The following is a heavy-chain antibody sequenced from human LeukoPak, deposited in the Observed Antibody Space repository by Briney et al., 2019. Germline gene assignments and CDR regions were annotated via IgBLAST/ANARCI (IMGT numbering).Heavy chain of an antibody. CDR1: GGSISSYY. D-gene: IGHD3-22*01. Sequence: SETLSLTCTVSGGSISSYYWSWIRQPPGKGLEWIGYIYYSGSTNYNPSLKSRVTISVDTSKNQFSLKLSSVTAADTAVYYCARAIYHYDSSGYSRRYFQHWGQGTLVTVSS. CDR3: ARAIYHYDSSGYSRRYFQH. J-gene: IGHJ1*01. V-gene: IGHV4-59*01. CDR2: IYYSGST.